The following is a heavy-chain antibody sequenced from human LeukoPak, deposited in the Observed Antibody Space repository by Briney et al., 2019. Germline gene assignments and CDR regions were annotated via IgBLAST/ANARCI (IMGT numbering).Heavy chain of an antibody. V-gene: IGHV3-7*01. Sequence: GGSLTLSCAASGFTFSVYWMSWVRQAPGKGLEWVANIKQDGSETHYVASVKRRFTISRDNAKSSLYLQMSSLRGDDTAVYYCARLTNRYFDLWGRGTLVSASS. J-gene: IGHJ2*01. D-gene: IGHD4/OR15-4a*01. CDR2: IKQDGSET. CDR1: GFTFSVYW. CDR3: ARLTNRYFDL.